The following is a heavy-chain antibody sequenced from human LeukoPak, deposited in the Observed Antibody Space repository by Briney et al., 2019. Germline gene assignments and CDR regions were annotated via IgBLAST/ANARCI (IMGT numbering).Heavy chain of an antibody. CDR2: INHSGST. Sequence: SETLSLTCTVSGGSISSYYWSWIRQPAGKGLEWIGEINHSGSTNYNPSLKSRVTISVDTSKNQFSLKLSSVTAADTAVYYCARGRDYDYVWGSYRYPIRFDYWGQGTLVTVSS. V-gene: IGHV4-34*01. D-gene: IGHD3-16*02. J-gene: IGHJ4*02. CDR1: GGSISSYY. CDR3: ARGRDYDYVWGSYRYPIRFDY.